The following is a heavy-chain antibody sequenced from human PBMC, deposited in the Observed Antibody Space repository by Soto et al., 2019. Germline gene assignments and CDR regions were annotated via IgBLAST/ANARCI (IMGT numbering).Heavy chain of an antibody. Sequence: QVQLQESGPRLVKPSETLSLSCSVSGASVGSGCCYWGWVRQTPGKQLEYIGYIYYSGFTYYGPSLDTRVIMAVDTSKNRFSLTLNSVTAADTAVYYCVRQFSSDCNGGLCFHALDSWGHGTMVTVSS. V-gene: IGHV4-61*01. CDR3: VRQFSSDCNGGLCFHALDS. D-gene: IGHD2-8*02. CDR1: GASVGSGCCY. J-gene: IGHJ3*01. CDR2: IYYSGFT.